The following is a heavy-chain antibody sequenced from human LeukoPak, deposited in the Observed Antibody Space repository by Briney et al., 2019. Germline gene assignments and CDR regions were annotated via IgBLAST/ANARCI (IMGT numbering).Heavy chain of an antibody. J-gene: IGHJ4*02. Sequence: GGSLRLSCAASGFTFSDYYMSWIRQAPGEGLEWVSYISSSGSTIYYADSVKGRFTISRDNAKNSLYLQMNSLRAEDTAVYYCARVGDTYYYDSSGYPDYWGQGTLVTVSS. D-gene: IGHD3-22*01. CDR3: ARVGDTYYYDSSGYPDY. CDR1: GFTFSDYY. V-gene: IGHV3-11*04. CDR2: ISSSGSTI.